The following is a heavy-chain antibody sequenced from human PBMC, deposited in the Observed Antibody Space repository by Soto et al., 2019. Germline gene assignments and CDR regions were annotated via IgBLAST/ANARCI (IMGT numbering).Heavy chain of an antibody. CDR1: GYNFTSSG. CDR2: ISAHTGSS. V-gene: IGHV1-18*01. Sequence: QVQLVQSGAEVKKPGASVKVSCKASGYNFTSSGMSWGRQAPGQGREWMGWISAHTGSSEYAQRFQGRVTMTTDRSTSTAYMELRSLRSDDTAVYYCARAFFYQGSDSRGYSFDAFDFWGPGPLVTVSS. D-gene: IGHD3-22*01. CDR3: ARAFFYQGSDSRGYSFDAFDF. J-gene: IGHJ3*01.